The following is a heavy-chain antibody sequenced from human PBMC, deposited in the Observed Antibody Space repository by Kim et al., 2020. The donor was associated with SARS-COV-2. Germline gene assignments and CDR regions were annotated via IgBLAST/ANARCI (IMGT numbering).Heavy chain of an antibody. J-gene: IGHJ4*02. CDR2: FYYLGST. Sequence: SETLSLTCTVSGGSVSNDYWGCILQPPVKEGELIDDFYYLGSTNYNPSLKSRVTISVDTSKNQFSLKLSSVTAADTAVYYCARGFDYWGQGTLGTVSS. CDR3: ARGFDY. V-gene: IGHV4-59*02. CDR1: GGSVSNDY.